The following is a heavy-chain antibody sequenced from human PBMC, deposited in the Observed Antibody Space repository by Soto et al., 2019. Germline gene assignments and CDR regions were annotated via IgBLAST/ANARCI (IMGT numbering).Heavy chain of an antibody. CDR2: ISYDGSDK. CDR3: ARDSSGYDSQYYFDY. V-gene: IGHV3-30-3*01. D-gene: IGHD5-12*01. Sequence: QVQLVESGGGVVQPGRSLRISCAASGFTFSSYAMHWVRQAPGKGLEWVAVISYDGSDKYYADSVKGRFTISRDNSKNTLYLQMNSLRAEDTAVYYCARDSSGYDSQYYFDYWGQGTLVTVSS. CDR1: GFTFSSYA. J-gene: IGHJ4*02.